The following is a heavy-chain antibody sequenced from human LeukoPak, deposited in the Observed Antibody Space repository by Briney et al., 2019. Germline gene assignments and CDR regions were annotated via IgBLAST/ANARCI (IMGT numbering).Heavy chain of an antibody. CDR1: GFAFSSYA. V-gene: IGHV3-23*01. CDR3: ARGGYSSSWYRFDY. CDR2: ISGSGGST. D-gene: IGHD6-13*01. J-gene: IGHJ4*02. Sequence: GGSLRLSCAASGFAFSSYAMSWVRQAPGKGLEWVSAISGSGGSTYYADSVKGRSTISRDNSKNTLYLQMNSLRAEDTAVYYCARGGYSSSWYRFDYWGQGTLVTVSS.